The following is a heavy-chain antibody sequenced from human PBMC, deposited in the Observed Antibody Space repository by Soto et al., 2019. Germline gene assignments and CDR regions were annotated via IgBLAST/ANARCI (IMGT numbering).Heavy chain of an antibody. D-gene: IGHD6-19*01. CDR2: INAGNGNT. J-gene: IGHJ4*02. Sequence: GASVKVSCKASGYTFTNYAIHWLRQAPGQRLEWTGLINAGNGNTKYSQRLQGRVTITRDTSASTAYMELSGLRSEDTAVYYCARASVAGTNFVYWGQGTLVTVSS. V-gene: IGHV1-3*01. CDR3: ARASVAGTNFVY. CDR1: GYTFTNYA.